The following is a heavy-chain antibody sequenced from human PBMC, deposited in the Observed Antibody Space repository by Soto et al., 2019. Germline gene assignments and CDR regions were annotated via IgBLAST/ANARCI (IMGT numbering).Heavy chain of an antibody. CDR3: ARESGDWPLNWFDP. Sequence: VGSLRLSCAASGFNFSNHWMHWVRQRPAEGLVWVSRITSDGKSKAYAESVKGRFAISRDNAKNTLYLQMNGLIAEDTAVYYCARESGDWPLNWFDPWGQGTLVTVSS. CDR2: ITSDGKSK. CDR1: GFNFSNHW. V-gene: IGHV3-74*01. J-gene: IGHJ5*02. D-gene: IGHD2-21*02.